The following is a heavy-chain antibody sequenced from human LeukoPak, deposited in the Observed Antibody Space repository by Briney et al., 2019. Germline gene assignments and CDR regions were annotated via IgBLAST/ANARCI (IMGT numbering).Heavy chain of an antibody. V-gene: IGHV1-3*01. J-gene: IGHJ4*02. CDR3: AREPSSGSSNYYLDQ. CDR1: GYTFTTYA. D-gene: IGHD2-2*01. CDR2: INAGNGNT. Sequence: APVKVSCKTSGYTFTTYAFHWVRQAPGQRLEWMGSINAGNGNTKFSQNLQGRVTIARDTSASTAYMELSSLRSEDTAVYYCAREPSSGSSNYYLDQWGQGTLVTVSS.